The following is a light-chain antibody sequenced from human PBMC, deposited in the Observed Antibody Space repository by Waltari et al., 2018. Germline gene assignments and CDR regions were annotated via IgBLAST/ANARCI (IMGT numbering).Light chain of an antibody. CDR3: QQHYSSPYS. V-gene: IGKV4-1*01. J-gene: IGKJ2*03. CDR2: WAS. CDR1: QSLLYRSKNKNY. Sequence: EIVMTQSPDSLAVSLGERVTINCKSSQSLLYRSKNKNYLAWYQQKPGQAPKLLIYWASTLESGVPNRFSGSGSGRDFTLTISGLQAEDVAVYYCQQHYSSPYSFGQGTKVEIK.